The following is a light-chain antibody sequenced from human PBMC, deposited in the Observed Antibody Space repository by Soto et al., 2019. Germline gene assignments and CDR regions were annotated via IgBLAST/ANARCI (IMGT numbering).Light chain of an antibody. Sequence: EIVMTQSPATLSVSPGERATLSCRASQSVSGSLAWYQQKPGQAPRLLFYGASTRATGVPARFSGSGSGTDFTLTITRLEPEDFAVYYCQQYVTSSPRTFGQGTKVEIK. CDR3: QQYVTSSPRT. CDR1: QSVSGS. V-gene: IGKV3-15*01. J-gene: IGKJ1*01. CDR2: GAS.